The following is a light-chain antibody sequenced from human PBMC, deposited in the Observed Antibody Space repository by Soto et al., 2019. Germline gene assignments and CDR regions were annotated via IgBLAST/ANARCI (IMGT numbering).Light chain of an antibody. J-gene: IGKJ4*01. V-gene: IGKV1-9*01. CDR3: QHRDSYPLT. Sequence: DIQLTQSPSFLSASVGDRVTITCRASQGINNYLAWYQQQPGKAPKLLIYAASTLQSGVPSRFSGSGSGTEFTLTITPLQPEDFATYYCQHRDSYPLTFGGGTKVEIK. CDR1: QGINNY. CDR2: AAS.